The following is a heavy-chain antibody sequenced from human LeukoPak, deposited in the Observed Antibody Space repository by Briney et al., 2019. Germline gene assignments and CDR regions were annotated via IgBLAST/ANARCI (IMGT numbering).Heavy chain of an antibody. CDR3: ATSPTVAAQVDC. Sequence: PSETLSLTCSVSGGSTSSSDYYWDWLRQSPGKGLEWIWTSFYNGNTYFNPSLKSRVTILVGTSRNQVSLQLNSVTAADTAVYYCATSPTVAAQVDCWGQGTLVTVSS. V-gene: IGHV4-39*07. CDR1: GGSTSSSDYY. J-gene: IGHJ4*02. CDR2: SFYNGNT. D-gene: IGHD6-13*01.